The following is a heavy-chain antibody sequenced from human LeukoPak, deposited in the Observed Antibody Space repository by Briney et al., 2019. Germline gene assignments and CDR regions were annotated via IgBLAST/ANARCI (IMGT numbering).Heavy chain of an antibody. CDR2: ISGSGGST. D-gene: IGHD3/OR15-3a*01. J-gene: IGHJ2*01. CDR3: AKDWTGTKPFDL. CDR1: EFTFNSHW. Sequence: SGGSLRLSCAASEFTFNSHWMSWVRQAPGKWLEWVSSISGSGGSTYYADSVKGRFTISRDNSKNTLYLQMNSLRAEDTAVYYCAKDWTGTKPFDLWGRGTRVTVSS. V-gene: IGHV3-23*01.